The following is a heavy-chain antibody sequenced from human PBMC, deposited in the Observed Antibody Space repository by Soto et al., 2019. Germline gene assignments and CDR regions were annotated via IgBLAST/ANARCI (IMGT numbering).Heavy chain of an antibody. V-gene: IGHV3-23*01. J-gene: IGHJ3*02. CDR1: GFTFSSYA. Sequence: PGGSLRLSCAASGFTFSSYAMSWVRQAPGKGLEWVSAISGSGGSTYYADSVKGRFTISRDNSKNTLYLQMNSLRAEDTAVYYCAKDGNRFSSSSLTDAFDIWGQGTMVTVSS. D-gene: IGHD6-6*01. CDR3: AKDGNRFSSSSLTDAFDI. CDR2: ISGSGGST.